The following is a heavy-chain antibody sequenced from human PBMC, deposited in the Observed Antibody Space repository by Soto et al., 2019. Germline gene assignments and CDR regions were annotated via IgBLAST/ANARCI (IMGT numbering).Heavy chain of an antibody. Sequence: PGESLKISCKGFGYSFPTYWIGWVRQMPGKGLEWMGVIYPGDSDTRYSPSFQGQVIISADISSSTAYLQWTSLKASDNALYYCARQGALFSFDSWGQGTLVTVSS. V-gene: IGHV5-51*01. J-gene: IGHJ4*02. D-gene: IGHD3-10*02. CDR1: GYSFPTYW. CDR3: ARQGALFSFDS. CDR2: IYPGDSDT.